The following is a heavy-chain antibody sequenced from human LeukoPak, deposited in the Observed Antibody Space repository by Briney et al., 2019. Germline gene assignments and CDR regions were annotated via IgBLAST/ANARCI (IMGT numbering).Heavy chain of an antibody. V-gene: IGHV1-18*01. CDR3: ARSQYVWDSSGSTNWFDP. Sequence: PTASVKVSCKASGYTFSSYAISWVRQAPGQGLEWMGWISVYSGNTQYAQKFQGRVTMTTDTSTSTAYVELRSLRSDDTAVYYCARSQYVWDSSGSTNWFDPWGQGTLVTVSS. D-gene: IGHD3-22*01. J-gene: IGHJ5*02. CDR1: GYTFSSYA. CDR2: ISVYSGNT.